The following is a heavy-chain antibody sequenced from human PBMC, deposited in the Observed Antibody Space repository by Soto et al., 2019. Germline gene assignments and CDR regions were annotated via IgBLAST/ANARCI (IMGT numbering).Heavy chain of an antibody. V-gene: IGHV4-59*01. CDR1: GGSISSYY. CDR2: IYYSGST. J-gene: IGHJ4*02. Sequence: ETLSLTCTVSGGSISSYYWSWIRQPPGKGLEWIGYIYYSGSTNYNPSLKSRVTISEDTSKNQFSLKLSSVTAADTAVYYCARESLSSKVDYWGQGTLVTVSS. CDR3: ARESLSSKVDY.